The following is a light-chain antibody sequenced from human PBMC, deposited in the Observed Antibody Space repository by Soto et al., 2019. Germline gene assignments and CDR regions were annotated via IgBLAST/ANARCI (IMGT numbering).Light chain of an antibody. Sequence: QYALTQPASVSGSPGQSITISCTGTSSDVGGYNHVSWYQQPPGKAPKLMIYDVTNRPSGVSNRFSGSKSGNTASLTISGLQAADEADYYCSSYTISNTLVVFGGGTKLTVL. V-gene: IGLV2-14*03. J-gene: IGLJ2*01. CDR3: SSYTISNTLVV. CDR2: DVT. CDR1: SSDVGGYNH.